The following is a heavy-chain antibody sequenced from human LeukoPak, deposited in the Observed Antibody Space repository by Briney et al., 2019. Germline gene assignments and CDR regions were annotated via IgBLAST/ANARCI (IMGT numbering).Heavy chain of an antibody. CDR3: AREGSYDFWSGSDDAFDI. J-gene: IGHJ3*02. V-gene: IGHV3-30-3*01. CDR2: MSCDGTTK. CDR1: GFTFSSYA. Sequence: PGGSLRLSCAASGFTFSSYALHWVRQAPGKGLEWVAVMSCDGTTKYYADSVKGRFTTSRDNSKNTLYLQMNSLRVEDTAVYYCAREGSYDFWSGSDDAFDIWGQGTMVTVSS. D-gene: IGHD3-3*01.